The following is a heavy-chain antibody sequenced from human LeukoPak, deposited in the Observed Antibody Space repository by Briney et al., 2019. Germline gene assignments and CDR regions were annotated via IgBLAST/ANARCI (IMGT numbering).Heavy chain of an antibody. V-gene: IGHV3-21*01. CDR1: GFTFSSYA. D-gene: IGHD2-21*01. CDR3: ARDWHIVVDRPYYFDY. CDR2: ISSSSSYI. J-gene: IGHJ4*02. Sequence: GGSLRLSCAASGFTFSSYAMSWVRQAPGKGLEWVSSISSSSSYIYYADSVKGRFTISRDNAKNSLYLQMNSLRAEDTAVYYCARDWHIVVDRPYYFDYWGQGTLVTVSS.